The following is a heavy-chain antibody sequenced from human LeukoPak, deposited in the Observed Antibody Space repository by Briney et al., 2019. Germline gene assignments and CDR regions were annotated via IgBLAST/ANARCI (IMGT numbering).Heavy chain of an antibody. CDR1: GFTFSSYG. D-gene: IGHD5-18*01. CDR2: IWYDGSNK. Sequence: PGGSLRLSCAASGFTFSSYGMHWVRQAPGKGLEWVAVIWYDGSNKYYADSVKGRFTISRDNSKNTLYLQMNSLRAEDTAVYYCAKGTSWGYSRLLDYMDVWGKGTTVTVSS. V-gene: IGHV3-33*06. CDR3: AKGTSWGYSRLLDYMDV. J-gene: IGHJ6*03.